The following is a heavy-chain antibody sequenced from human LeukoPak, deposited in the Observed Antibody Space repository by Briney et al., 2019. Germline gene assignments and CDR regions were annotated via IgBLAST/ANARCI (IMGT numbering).Heavy chain of an antibody. D-gene: IGHD2-2*01. V-gene: IGHV1-8*01. CDR2: MNPNSGNT. CDR3: ARVPHRYCSSTSCYYLDP. Sequence: ASVKVSCKASGYTFTSYDINWVRQATGQGLEWMGWMNPNSGNTGYAQKFQGRVTMTRNTSISTAYMELSSLRSEDTAVYYCARVPHRYCSSTSCYYLDPWGQGTLVTVSS. J-gene: IGHJ5*02. CDR1: GYTFTSYD.